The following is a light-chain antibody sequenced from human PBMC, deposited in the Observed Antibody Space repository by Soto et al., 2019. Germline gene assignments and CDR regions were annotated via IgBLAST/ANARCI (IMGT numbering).Light chain of an antibody. Sequence: QSALTQPASVSGSPGQSITISCTGTSSDVGDHNSVSWYQQQPGKAPKLMIYAVSKRPSGVSNRFSGSKSGNTASLTISGLQAEDEADYYCGSYTASIPVIFGGGTKLTVL. J-gene: IGLJ2*01. CDR1: SSDVGDHNS. CDR3: GSYTASIPVI. V-gene: IGLV2-14*03. CDR2: AVS.